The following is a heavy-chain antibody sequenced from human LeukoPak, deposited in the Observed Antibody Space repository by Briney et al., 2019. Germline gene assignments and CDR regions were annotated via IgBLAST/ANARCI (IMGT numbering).Heavy chain of an antibody. D-gene: IGHD6-19*01. V-gene: IGHV3-74*01. J-gene: IGHJ4*02. Sequence: GGSLRLSCAASGFTFSSYWMHWVPQAPGKGLVWVSRINSDGSSTSYADSVKGPFTISRDNAKNTLYLQMNSLRAEDTAVYYCARGPNLSGWLDYWGQGTLVTVSS. CDR2: INSDGSST. CDR1: GFTFSSYW. CDR3: ARGPNLSGWLDY.